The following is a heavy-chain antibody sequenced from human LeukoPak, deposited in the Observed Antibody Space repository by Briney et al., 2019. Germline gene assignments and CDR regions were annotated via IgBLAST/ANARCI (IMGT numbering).Heavy chain of an antibody. CDR2: ISNSGDST. J-gene: IGHJ4*02. Sequence: PGGSLRLSCVASGFTFSSHPMSWVRQAPGKGLEWVSGISNSGDSTYYVDSVKGRFTISRDNSKNTLDLQMTSLRAEDTAVYFCATGSGVGTWPAHCWGQGTLVTVSS. V-gene: IGHV3-23*01. D-gene: IGHD1-26*01. CDR1: GFTFSSHP. CDR3: ATGSGVGTWPAHC.